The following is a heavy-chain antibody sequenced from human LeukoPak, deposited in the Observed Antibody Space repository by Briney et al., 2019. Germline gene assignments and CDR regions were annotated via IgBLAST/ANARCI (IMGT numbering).Heavy chain of an antibody. D-gene: IGHD5-24*01. Sequence: SETLSLTCAVYGGSFSGYYWSWIRQPPGKGLEWIGEINHSGSTNYNPSLKSRVTISVDTSKNQFSLKLSSVTAADTAVYYCARPHRGYNGKRFDYWGQGTLVTVSS. J-gene: IGHJ4*02. CDR1: GGSFSGYY. CDR3: ARPHRGYNGKRFDY. V-gene: IGHV4-34*01. CDR2: INHSGST.